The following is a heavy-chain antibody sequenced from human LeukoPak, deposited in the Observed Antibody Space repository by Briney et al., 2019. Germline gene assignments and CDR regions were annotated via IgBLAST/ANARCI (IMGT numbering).Heavy chain of an antibody. CDR1: GFTFDDYA. CDR2: ISWNSGSI. CDR3: AKGGIVVVPAAMAFDI. V-gene: IGHV3-9*01. J-gene: IGHJ3*02. Sequence: GRSLRLSCAASGFTFDDYAMHWVRQAPGKGLEWVSGISWNSGSIGYADSVKGRFTISRDNAKNSLYLQMNSLRAEDTALYYGAKGGIVVVPAAMAFDIWGQGTMVTVSS. D-gene: IGHD2-2*01.